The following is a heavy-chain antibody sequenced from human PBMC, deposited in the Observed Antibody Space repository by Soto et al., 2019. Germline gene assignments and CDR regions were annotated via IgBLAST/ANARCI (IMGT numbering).Heavy chain of an antibody. Sequence: PSETLSLTCTVSGGSIGSYYWSWVRQPPGKGLEWIGYIYYSGSTNYNPSLKSRVTIPVDTSKNQFSLKLSSVTAADTAVYYCARHRSGGSYYFDYWGQGTLVNRLL. D-gene: IGHD2-15*01. CDR3: ARHRSGGSYYFDY. CDR2: IYYSGST. V-gene: IGHV4-59*08. CDR1: GGSIGSYY. J-gene: IGHJ4*02.